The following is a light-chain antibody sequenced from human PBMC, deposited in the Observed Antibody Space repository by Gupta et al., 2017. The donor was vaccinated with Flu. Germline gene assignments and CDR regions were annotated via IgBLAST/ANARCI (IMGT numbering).Light chain of an antibody. CDR2: DDD. CDR3: QVWDTNSGRV. CDR1: DIGRKS. V-gene: IGLV3-21*02. Sequence: SFVLTQPPSVSVASGQTARLSCGGSDIGRKSVHWYLRRPGQAPLLVVHDDDDRPSGIPERISGSKSGNTATLTLSRVEAGDEADYYCQVWDTNSGRVFGGGTKLTVL. J-gene: IGLJ3*02.